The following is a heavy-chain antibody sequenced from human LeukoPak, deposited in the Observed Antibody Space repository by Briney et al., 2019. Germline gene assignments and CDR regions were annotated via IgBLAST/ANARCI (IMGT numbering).Heavy chain of an antibody. D-gene: IGHD6-13*01. J-gene: IGHJ4*02. Sequence: GGSLRLSCAASGFTFSNYNMNWVRQAPGKGLEWVSYITSSSSLIYYADSVKGRFTISRDNAKNSLYLQMDSLRAEDTAVYYCARDFEAAAEDYWGQGTLVTVSS. CDR1: GFTFSNYN. CDR2: ITSSSSLI. V-gene: IGHV3-48*01. CDR3: ARDFEAAAEDY.